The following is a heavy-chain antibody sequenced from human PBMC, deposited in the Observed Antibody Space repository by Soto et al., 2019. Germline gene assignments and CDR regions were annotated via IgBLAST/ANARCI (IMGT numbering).Heavy chain of an antibody. CDR1: RGSIGSYY. D-gene: IGHD6-13*01. CDR2: IYYSGSP. Sequence: SETLSLTCTFYRGSIGSYYWSWVLQPPGKGLEWIGYIYYSGSPNYNPSLKSRVTMSVDTSKNQFSLKLSSVTAADTAVYYCASSNIAAAGFYYYGMDVWGRGTTVT. J-gene: IGHJ6*02. V-gene: IGHV4-59*01. CDR3: ASSNIAAAGFYYYGMDV.